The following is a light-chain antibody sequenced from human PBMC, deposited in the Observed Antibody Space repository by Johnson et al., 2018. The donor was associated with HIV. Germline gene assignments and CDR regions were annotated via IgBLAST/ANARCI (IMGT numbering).Light chain of an antibody. V-gene: IGLV1-51*01. J-gene: IGLJ1*01. CDR3: GTWDSSLSANV. CDR2: DNN. CDR1: SSNIGNKY. Sequence: QSVLTQPPSVSAAPRQKVTISCSGSSSNIGNKYVFWYQQLPGTAPRLLIYDNNKRPSGIPDRFSGSKSGTSATLGITGLQTGDEADYYCGTWDSSLSANVFGTGTKVTVL.